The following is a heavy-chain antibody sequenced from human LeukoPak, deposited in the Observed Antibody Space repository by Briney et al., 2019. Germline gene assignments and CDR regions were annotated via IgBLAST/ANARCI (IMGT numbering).Heavy chain of an antibody. V-gene: IGHV3-49*04. J-gene: IGHJ6*02. CDR2: IRSKAYGGTT. CDR3: TSCSWYYYYGMDV. D-gene: IGHD6-13*01. Sequence: GGSLRLSCTASGFTFGDYAMSWVRQAPGKGLEWVGFIRSKAYGGTTEYAASVKGRFTISRDDSKSIAYLQMNSLKTEDTAAYYCTSCSWYYYYGMDVWGQGTTVTVSS. CDR1: GFTFGDYA.